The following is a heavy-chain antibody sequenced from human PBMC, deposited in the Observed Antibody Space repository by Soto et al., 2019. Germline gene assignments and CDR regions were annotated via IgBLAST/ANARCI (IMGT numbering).Heavy chain of an antibody. Sequence: QVQLVQSGADVKKPGSSVKVSCKTSGGSFGSSAISWVRQAPAQGLEWMGEIIPVFDKANYAQNFQGRLTITADELTGTVFMELSSLRSEDTAVYFGARLRRDWGDAFDLWGLGTVVTVSS. CDR1: GGSFGSSA. D-gene: IGHD3-16*01. CDR2: IIPVFDKA. CDR3: ARLRRDWGDAFDL. V-gene: IGHV1-69*01. J-gene: IGHJ3*01.